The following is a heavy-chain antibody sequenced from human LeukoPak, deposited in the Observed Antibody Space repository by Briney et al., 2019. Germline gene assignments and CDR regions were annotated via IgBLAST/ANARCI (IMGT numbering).Heavy chain of an antibody. Sequence: SETLSLTCAVYGGSFSGYYWSWIRQPPGKGLEWIGEINHSGSTNYNPSLKSRVTISVDTSKNQFSLKLSSVTAADTAVYYCASSDGYERVGFDYWGQGTLVTVSS. CDR2: INHSGST. CDR1: GGSFSGYY. CDR3: ASSDGYERVGFDY. D-gene: IGHD3-22*01. V-gene: IGHV4-34*01. J-gene: IGHJ4*02.